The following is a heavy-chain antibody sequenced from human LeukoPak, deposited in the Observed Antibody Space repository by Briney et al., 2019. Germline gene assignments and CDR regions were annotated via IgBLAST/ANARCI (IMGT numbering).Heavy chain of an antibody. J-gene: IGHJ4*02. D-gene: IGHD3-22*01. CDR2: FGTRSTSI. CDR1: GFTFSGYS. V-gene: IGHV3-21*01. Sequence: GGSLRLSCTASGFTFSGYSMNWIRQAPGKGLEWVSSFGTRSTSIYHAGSVKGRFAISRDDAKNSLYLQMNSLRAEDTALYYCAREVSEGFDFWGQGTLVTVSS. CDR3: AREVSEGFDF.